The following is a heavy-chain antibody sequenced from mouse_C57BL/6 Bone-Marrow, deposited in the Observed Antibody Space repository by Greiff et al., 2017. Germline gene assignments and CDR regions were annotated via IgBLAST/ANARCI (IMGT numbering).Heavy chain of an antibody. D-gene: IGHD1-1*01. CDR2: IDPSDSET. Sequence: VQLQQPGAELVRPGSSVKLSCKASGYTFTSYWMHWVKQRPIQGLEWIGNIDPSDSETHYNQKFKDKATLTVDKSSSTAYMQLSSLTSEDSAVYYCARVGAYYGSSLDDWGQGTTLTVSS. CDR3: ARVGAYYGSSLDD. CDR1: GYTFTSYW. V-gene: IGHV1-52*01. J-gene: IGHJ2*01.